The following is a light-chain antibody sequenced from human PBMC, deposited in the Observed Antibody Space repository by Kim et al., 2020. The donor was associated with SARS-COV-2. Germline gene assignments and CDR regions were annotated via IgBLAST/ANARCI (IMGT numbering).Light chain of an antibody. J-gene: IGLJ2*01. CDR2: EVS. V-gene: IGLV2-8*01. CDR3: CSYAGSSTSVV. CDR1: SSDVGGYNY. Sequence: QSALTQPPSASGSPGQSVTISCTGTSSDVGGYNYVSWYQQHPGKAPKLMIYEVSKRPSGVPDRFSGSKSGNTASLTISGLQAEDEADYYCCSYAGSSTSVVFGGGTQLTVL.